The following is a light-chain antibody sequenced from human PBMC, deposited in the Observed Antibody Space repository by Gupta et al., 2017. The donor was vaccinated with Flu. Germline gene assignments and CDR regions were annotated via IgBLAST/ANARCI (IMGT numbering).Light chain of an antibody. CDR1: NIGRRS. CDR3: QVWDSSSDQWV. J-gene: IGLJ3*02. Sequence: SYVLTQPPSVSVAPGQTARITCGGDNIGRRSVHWYQQMPGQAPVLVVYDDSDRPSGIPERISGSNSGNTATLTISRVEAGDEADYYCQVWDSSSDQWVFGGGTKLTVL. V-gene: IGLV3-21*02. CDR2: DDS.